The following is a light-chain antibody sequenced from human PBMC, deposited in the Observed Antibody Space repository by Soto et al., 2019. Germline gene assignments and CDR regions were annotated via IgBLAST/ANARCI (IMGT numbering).Light chain of an antibody. CDR1: SSDVGGYNY. V-gene: IGLV2-14*03. Sequence: QSVLTQPASVSGSPGQSITISCTGTSSDVGGYNYISWYQHHPGEAPKLMIYDVNNRPSGVSNRFSGSRSANTASLTISGLQAEDEADYYCSSYTSTSTLVVFGGGTKLTVL. J-gene: IGLJ2*01. CDR2: DVN. CDR3: SSYTSTSTLVV.